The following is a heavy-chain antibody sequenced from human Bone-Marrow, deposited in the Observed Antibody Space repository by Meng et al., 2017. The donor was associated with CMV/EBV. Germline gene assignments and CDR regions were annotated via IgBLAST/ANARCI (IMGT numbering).Heavy chain of an antibody. Sequence: QVQLKQLGAGLLKPSETLSLTCAVYGGSFSGYYWSWIRQPPGKGLEWIGEINHSGSTNYNPSLKSRVTISVDTSKNQFSLKLSSVTAADTTVYYCAREGHNSSGWSRWGQGTLVTVSS. CDR2: INHSGST. J-gene: IGHJ4*02. CDR1: GGSFSGYY. CDR3: AREGHNSSGWSR. D-gene: IGHD6-19*01. V-gene: IGHV4-34*01.